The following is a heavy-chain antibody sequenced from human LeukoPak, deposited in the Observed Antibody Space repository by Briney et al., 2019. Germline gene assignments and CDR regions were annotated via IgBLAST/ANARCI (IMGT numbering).Heavy chain of an antibody. V-gene: IGHV1-69*04. J-gene: IGHJ5*02. Sequence: SVKVSCKASGYTFTSYGISWARQAPGQGLEWMGRIIPILGIANYAQKFQGRVTITADKSTSTAYMELSSLRSEDTAVYYCARDPWFDPWGQGTLVTVSS. CDR2: IIPILGIA. CDR3: ARDPWFDP. CDR1: GYTFTSYG.